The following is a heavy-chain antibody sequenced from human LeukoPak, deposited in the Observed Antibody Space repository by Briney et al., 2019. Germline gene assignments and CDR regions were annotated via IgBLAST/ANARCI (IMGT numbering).Heavy chain of an antibody. CDR3: ARDSGWSTSDY. D-gene: IGHD6-19*01. Sequence: GRSLRLSCAASGFTFSSYAVHWVRQAPGKGLEWVAVISYDGSNKYYADSVKGRFTISRDNSKNTLYLQMNSLRAEDTAVYYCARDSGWSTSDYWGQGTLVTVSS. CDR2: ISYDGSNK. V-gene: IGHV3-30*01. CDR1: GFTFSSYA. J-gene: IGHJ4*02.